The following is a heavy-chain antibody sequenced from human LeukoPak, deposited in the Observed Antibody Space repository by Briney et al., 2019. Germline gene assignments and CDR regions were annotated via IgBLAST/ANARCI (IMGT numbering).Heavy chain of an antibody. CDR3: ARGWVGDCSGGSCYYGPFDI. D-gene: IGHD2-15*01. V-gene: IGHV4-4*07. Sequence: SETLSLTCTVSGGFISSYYWSWIRQPAGKGLEWIGRIYTSGSTNYNPSLKSRVTMSVDTSKNQFSLKLSSVTAADTAVYYCARGWVGDCSGGSCYYGPFDIWGQGTMVTVSS. CDR2: IYTSGST. CDR1: GGFISSYY. J-gene: IGHJ3*02.